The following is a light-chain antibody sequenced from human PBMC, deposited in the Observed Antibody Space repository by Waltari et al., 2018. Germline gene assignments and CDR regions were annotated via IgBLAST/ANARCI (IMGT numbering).Light chain of an antibody. CDR1: QSVSAT. CDR3: QQYNSWLGG. J-gene: IGKJ3*01. CDR2: GAS. V-gene: IGKV3-15*01. Sequence: EIVMTQSPATLSVSPGERATLSCRASQSVSATLAWYQQKPGQAPRLLIYGASTRATGIPARFSGSGSRTEFTLTISSLQSEDFAVYYCQQYNSWLGGFGPGTKVDIK.